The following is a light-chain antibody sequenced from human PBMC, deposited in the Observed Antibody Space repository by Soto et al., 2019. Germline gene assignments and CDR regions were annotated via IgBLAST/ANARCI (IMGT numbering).Light chain of an antibody. CDR1: QSISSGY. J-gene: IGKJ2*01. Sequence: IVLTQSPDTLSLSPGERATLSCRASQSISSGYLAWYQQKPGQAPRLLMFGASGRATGFPDRFSGSGSGTDFTLIISRLEPEDSAVYYCHCQKYDDSPVYTFGQGTKLEIK. V-gene: IGKV3-20*01. CDR2: GAS. CDR3: HCQKYDDSPVYT.